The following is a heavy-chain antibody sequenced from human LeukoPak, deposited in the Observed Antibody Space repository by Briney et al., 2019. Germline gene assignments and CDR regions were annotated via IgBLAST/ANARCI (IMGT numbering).Heavy chain of an antibody. J-gene: IGHJ4*02. CDR3: ARQTEYYYDSSGCFDY. D-gene: IGHD3-22*01. CDR2: IYYSGST. CDR1: GGSISSSSYY. V-gene: IGHV4-39*01. Sequence: SETLSLTCTVSGGSISSSSYYWGWIRQPPGKGLEWIGSIYYSGSTYYNPSLKSRVTISVDTSKNQFSLKLSSVTAADTAVYYCARQTEYYYDSSGCFDYWGQGTLVTASS.